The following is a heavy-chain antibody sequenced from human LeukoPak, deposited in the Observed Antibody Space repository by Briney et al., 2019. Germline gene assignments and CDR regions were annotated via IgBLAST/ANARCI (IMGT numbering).Heavy chain of an antibody. V-gene: IGHV1-18*01. Sequence: GASAKVSCKASGGTFSSYAISWVRQAPGQGLEWMGWINPFNGNTNDAERFQGRVIMTTDTSTTTAYMELRGLRSDDTAVYYCARDYTSAEWLGFAFDVWGQGTMISVSS. CDR2: INPFNGNT. CDR1: GGTFSSYA. CDR3: ARDYTSAEWLGFAFDV. D-gene: IGHD6-19*01. J-gene: IGHJ3*01.